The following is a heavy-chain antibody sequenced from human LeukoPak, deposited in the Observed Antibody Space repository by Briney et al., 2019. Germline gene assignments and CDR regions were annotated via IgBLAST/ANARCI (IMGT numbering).Heavy chain of an antibody. D-gene: IGHD5-24*01. Sequence: GGSLRLSCAASGFTFSSYSMNWVRQAPGKGLEWVSSISSSSSYIYYADSVKGRFTISRDNAKNSLYLQMNSLRAEDTAVYYCAKDPKNREMATMAEYFQHWGQGTLVTVSS. CDR2: ISSSSSYI. CDR3: AKDPKNREMATMAEYFQH. CDR1: GFTFSSYS. V-gene: IGHV3-21*04. J-gene: IGHJ1*01.